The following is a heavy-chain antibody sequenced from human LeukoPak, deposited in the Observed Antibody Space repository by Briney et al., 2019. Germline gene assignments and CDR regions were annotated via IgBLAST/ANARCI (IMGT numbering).Heavy chain of an antibody. CDR2: IYTSGST. CDR1: GGSISSGNYY. CDR3: ARGAVVTPPFGWSDY. V-gene: IGHV4-61*02. D-gene: IGHD4-23*01. J-gene: IGHJ4*02. Sequence: SETLSLTCTVSGGSISSGNYYWSWIRQPAGKGLEWIGRIYTSGSTNYNLSLKSRVTISVDTSKNQFSLKLSSVTAADTAVYYCARGAVVTPPFGWSDYWGQGTLVTVSS.